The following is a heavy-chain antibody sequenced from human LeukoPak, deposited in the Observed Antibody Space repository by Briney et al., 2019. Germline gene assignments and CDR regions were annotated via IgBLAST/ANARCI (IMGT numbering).Heavy chain of an antibody. CDR3: ASSLGIYASSGYRVFNY. Sequence: GEYLKISCKGSRYSFTSYWIGWVRQMPGKGLEWMGIIYPGDSDTRYSPSFQGQVTISADKSISTAYLQWSSLKASDTAMYYCASSLGIYASSGYRVFNYWAQGTLVTVSS. J-gene: IGHJ4*02. CDR2: IYPGDSDT. CDR1: RYSFTSYW. D-gene: IGHD3-22*01. V-gene: IGHV5-51*01.